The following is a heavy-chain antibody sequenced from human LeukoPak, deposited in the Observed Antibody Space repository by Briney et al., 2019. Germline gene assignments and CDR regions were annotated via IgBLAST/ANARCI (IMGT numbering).Heavy chain of an antibody. CDR3: ARQGGSSARDY. J-gene: IGHJ4*02. D-gene: IGHD1-26*01. CDR2: IYYSGST. Sequence: SETLSLTCTVSGGSLSSYYWSWIRQPPGKGLEWIGYIYYSGSTNYNPSLKSRVTISVDTSKNQFSLKLSSVTAADTAVYYCARQGGSSARDYWGQGTLVTVSS. V-gene: IGHV4-59*08. CDR1: GGSLSSYY.